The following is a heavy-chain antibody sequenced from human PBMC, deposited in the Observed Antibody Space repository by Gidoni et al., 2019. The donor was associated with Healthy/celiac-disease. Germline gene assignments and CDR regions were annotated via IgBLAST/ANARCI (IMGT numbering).Heavy chain of an antibody. CDR1: GFTCSSYG. CDR3: ARDSLSHYYDSSGYYFDWYFDL. V-gene: IGHV3-33*01. D-gene: IGHD3-22*01. J-gene: IGHJ2*01. Sequence: QLQLVESGGGVVQPGRSRRLSCAASGFTCSSYGMHWVRQAPGKGLEWVAVIWYDGSNKYYADSVKGRFTISRDNSKNTLYLQMNSLRAEDTAVYYCARDSLSHYYDSSGYYFDWYFDLWGRGTLVTVSS. CDR2: IWYDGSNK.